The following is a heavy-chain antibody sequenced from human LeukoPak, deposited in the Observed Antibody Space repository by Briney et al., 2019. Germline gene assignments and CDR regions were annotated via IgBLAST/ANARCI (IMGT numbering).Heavy chain of an antibody. CDR3: ARCSGGSCRRGGAFDI. CDR1: GGSISSYY. V-gene: IGHV4-59*08. CDR2: TYYSGST. D-gene: IGHD2-15*01. J-gene: IGHJ3*02. Sequence: SETLSLTCTVSGGSISSYYWSWIRQPPGKGLEWIGYTYYSGSTNYNPSLKSRVTISVDTSKNQFSLKLSSVTAADTAVYYCARCSGGSCRRGGAFDIWGQGTMVTVSS.